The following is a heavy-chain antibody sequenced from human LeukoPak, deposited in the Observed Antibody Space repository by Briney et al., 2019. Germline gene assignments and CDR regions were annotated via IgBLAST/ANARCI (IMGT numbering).Heavy chain of an antibody. CDR3: ARGATTAFDI. V-gene: IGHV1-8*01. CDR1: GYTFTSFD. CDR2: MNPNSGNS. Sequence: ASVKVSCKASGYTFTSFDINWVRQATGQGLEWMGWMNPNSGNSGYAQKFQGRVTITRDTSASTAYMELSSLRSEDTAVYYRARGATTAFDIWGQGTMVTVSS. J-gene: IGHJ3*02. D-gene: IGHD1-1*01.